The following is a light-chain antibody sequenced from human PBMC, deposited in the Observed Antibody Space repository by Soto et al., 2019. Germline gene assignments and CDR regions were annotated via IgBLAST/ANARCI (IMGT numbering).Light chain of an antibody. J-gene: IGKJ3*01. CDR3: MQALQAPFT. Sequence: EIVMPQSPLSLPVTPGEPASISCKSSQSLLHSNGYNYLDWYLQKPGQSPQLLIYAGSNRASGVPDRFSGSGSGTDFTLKISRVEAEDVAVYYCMQALQAPFTFGPGTKVDIK. V-gene: IGKV2-28*01. CDR2: AGS. CDR1: QSLLHSNGYNY.